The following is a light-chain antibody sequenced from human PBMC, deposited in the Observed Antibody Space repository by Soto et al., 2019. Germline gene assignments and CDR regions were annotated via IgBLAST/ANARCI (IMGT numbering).Light chain of an antibody. V-gene: IGKV1-39*01. Sequence: DIQMTQSPSSLSASVGDRVTITCRASQSISSYLNWYQQKPGKAPKLLIYAAFSLQSGVPSRFSGSRSGTDFPLTNSSLQPEDFATYYCHHSYSTPWTFGQGTKVEIK. J-gene: IGKJ1*01. CDR2: AAF. CDR1: QSISSY. CDR3: HHSYSTPWT.